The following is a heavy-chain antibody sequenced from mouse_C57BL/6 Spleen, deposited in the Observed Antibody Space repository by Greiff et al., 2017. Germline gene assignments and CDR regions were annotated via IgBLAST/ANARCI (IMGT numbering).Heavy chain of an antibody. CDR3: ARRRDYFDY. V-gene: IGHV5-15*04. Sequence: EVQLVESGGGLVQPGGSLKLSCAASGFTFSDYGMAWVRQAPRKGPEWVAFISNLAYSIYYADTVTGRFTISRENAKNTLYLEMSSLRSEDTAMYYCARRRDYFDYWGQGTTLTGSS. CDR2: ISNLAYSI. J-gene: IGHJ2*01. CDR1: GFTFSDYG.